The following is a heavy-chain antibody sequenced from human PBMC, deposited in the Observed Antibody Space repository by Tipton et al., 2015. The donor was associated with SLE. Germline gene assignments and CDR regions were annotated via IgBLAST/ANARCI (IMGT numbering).Heavy chain of an antibody. D-gene: IGHD3-9*01. CDR1: GGSISSGDYY. Sequence: TLSLTCAVSGGSISSGDYYWSWIRQPPGKGLDWIGYIYYSGSTYYNPSLKSRLTISVDTSKNQFSLKLSSVTAADTAVYYCARGNFLTGYWMDVWGKGTTVTVSS. J-gene: IGHJ6*04. V-gene: IGHV4-30-4*01. CDR2: IYYSGST. CDR3: ARGNFLTGYWMDV.